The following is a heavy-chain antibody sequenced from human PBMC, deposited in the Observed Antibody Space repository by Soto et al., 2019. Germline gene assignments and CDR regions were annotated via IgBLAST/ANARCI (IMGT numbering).Heavy chain of an antibody. Sequence: PWGSLRLSCAASGFTFRTYEMNWVRQAPGKGLEWVSYISNSGSTTYYSDSVRGRFTTSRDNAENSLYLKMNSLRVEDTAVYYCARDRRDDLWGQGTRVTVPS. CDR3: ARDRRDDL. CDR2: ISNSGSTT. CDR1: GFTFRTYE. V-gene: IGHV3-48*03. J-gene: IGHJ2*01.